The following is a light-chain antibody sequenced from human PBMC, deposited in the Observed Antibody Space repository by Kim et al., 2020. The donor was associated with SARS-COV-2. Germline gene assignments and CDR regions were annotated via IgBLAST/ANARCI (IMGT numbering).Light chain of an antibody. CDR2: YDS. CDR1: NIGSKS. CDR3: QVWDSSSDHPV. J-gene: IGLJ1*01. V-gene: IGLV3-21*04. Sequence: PGKTARITCGGNNIGSKSVHWYQRKPGQAPVLVIYYDSDRPSGIPERFSGSNSGNTATLTISRVEAGDEADYYCQVWDSSSDHPVFGTGTKVTVL.